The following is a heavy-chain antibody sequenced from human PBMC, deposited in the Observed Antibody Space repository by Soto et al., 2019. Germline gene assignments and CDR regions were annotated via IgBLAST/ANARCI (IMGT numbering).Heavy chain of an antibody. V-gene: IGHV3-7*01. Sequence: EVQLVESGGGLVQPGGSLRLSCAASGFTFSSYWMTWARQAPGKGLEWVASMNRDGSEKRYVDSVEGRFTISRDNAENSLFLQMNSLSPDDTAVYYCGRDAGRRFDYWGQGSLVTVSS. J-gene: IGHJ4*02. CDR3: GRDAGRRFDY. CDR1: GFTFSSYW. D-gene: IGHD6-13*01. CDR2: MNRDGSEK.